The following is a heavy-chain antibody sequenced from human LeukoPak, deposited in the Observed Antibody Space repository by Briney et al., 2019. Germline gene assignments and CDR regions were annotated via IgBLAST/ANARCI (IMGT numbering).Heavy chain of an antibody. CDR3: ARDTFYYGSGSYRFDY. Sequence: GGSLRLSCAASGFTFSSYWMSWVRQAPGKGLEWVANIKQDGSEIYYVDSVKGRFTISRDNGKSSLYLQMNSLRAEDTAVYYCARDTFYYGSGSYRFDYWGQGTLVTVSS. V-gene: IGHV3-7*05. CDR1: GFTFSSYW. J-gene: IGHJ4*02. CDR2: IKQDGSEI. D-gene: IGHD3-10*01.